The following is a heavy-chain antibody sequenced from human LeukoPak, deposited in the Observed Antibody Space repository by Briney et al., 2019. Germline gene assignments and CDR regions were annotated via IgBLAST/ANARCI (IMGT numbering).Heavy chain of an antibody. V-gene: IGHV1-69*05. CDR1: GGTFSSYA. Sequence: ASVKVSCKASGGTFSSYAISWVRQAPGQGLEWMGGIIPIFDAANYAQKFQGRVTITTDESTSTAYMELSSLRSEDTAVYYCAREDPQTTVPEGMDVWGKGTTVTVSS. D-gene: IGHD4-17*01. J-gene: IGHJ6*04. CDR2: IIPIFDAA. CDR3: AREDPQTTVPEGMDV.